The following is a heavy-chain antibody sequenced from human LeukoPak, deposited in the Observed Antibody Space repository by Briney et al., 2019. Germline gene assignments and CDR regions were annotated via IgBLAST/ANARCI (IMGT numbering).Heavy chain of an antibody. Sequence: PGGSLRLSCAASGFTFSSYGMHWVRQAPGKGLEWVAFIRYDGSNKYYADSVNGRFTISRDNSKNTLYLQMNSLRAEDTAVYYCAKLGSYLGALDYWGQGTLVTVSS. CDR1: GFTFSSYG. CDR2: IRYDGSNK. V-gene: IGHV3-30*02. CDR3: AKLGSYLGALDY. D-gene: IGHD1-26*01. J-gene: IGHJ4*02.